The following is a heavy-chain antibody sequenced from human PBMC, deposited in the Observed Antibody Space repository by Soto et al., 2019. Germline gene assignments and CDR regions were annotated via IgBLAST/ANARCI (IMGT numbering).Heavy chain of an antibody. CDR2: IYHSGST. CDR3: TRGNQYYYGPGEGMDV. J-gene: IGHJ6*01. V-gene: IGHV4-30-2*01. D-gene: IGHD3-10*01. CDR1: GGSISSGGYS. Sequence: SETLSLTCAVSGGSISSGGYSLSWIRQPPGKGLEWIGYIYHSGSTYYNPSLKSRVTISVDRSKNQFSLKLSSVTAEDTAVYYCTRGNQYYYGPGEGMDVWGQGTEVTVSS.